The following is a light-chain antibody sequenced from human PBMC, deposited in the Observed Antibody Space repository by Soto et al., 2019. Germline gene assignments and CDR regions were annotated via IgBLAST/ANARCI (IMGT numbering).Light chain of an antibody. V-gene: IGKV3-20*01. CDR3: QQYGNTPPWT. CDR2: AAS. Sequence: EIVLTQSPGTLSLSPGERATLSCRASHSVSSSYLAWYQQKPGQAPRLLIYAASNRANGLPDRFSGSGSGTDFTLTISRLEPEDFAVYYCQQYGNTPPWTFAQGTKVEIK. CDR1: HSVSSSY. J-gene: IGKJ1*01.